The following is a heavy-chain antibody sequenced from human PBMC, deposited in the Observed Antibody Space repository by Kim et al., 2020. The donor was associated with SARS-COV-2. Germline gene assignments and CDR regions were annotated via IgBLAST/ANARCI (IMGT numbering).Heavy chain of an antibody. D-gene: IGHD3-16*01. CDR3: ARDIMLTTGGSDWFDP. Sequence: SLESRVTISVDTSKNQFSLKLSSVTAADTAMYYCARDIMLTTGGSDWFDPWGQGTLVTVSS. V-gene: IGHV4-59*01. J-gene: IGHJ5*02.